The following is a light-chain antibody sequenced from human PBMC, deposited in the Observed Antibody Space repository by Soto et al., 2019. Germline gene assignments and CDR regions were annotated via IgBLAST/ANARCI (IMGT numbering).Light chain of an antibody. CDR2: EAS. V-gene: IGKV1-5*01. CDR3: QQYADYPLA. J-gene: IGKJ2*01. CDR1: QSISTH. Sequence: DIHMTQSPSTLSASVGDRVTITCRASQSISTHLAWYQQKPGDAPNLLIYEASTLQSGVPSRFSGSSSGTYFTLTVSSLQPDDFASYYCQQYADYPLAFGQGTRVDIK.